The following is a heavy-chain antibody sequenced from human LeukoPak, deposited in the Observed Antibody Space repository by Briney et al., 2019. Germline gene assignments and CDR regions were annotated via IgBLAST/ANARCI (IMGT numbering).Heavy chain of an antibody. J-gene: IGHJ4*02. CDR2: ISGSSNYI. CDR3: AREPSGWYVDY. Sequence: GGSLRLSCAASGFTFSSYAMSWVRQAPGKGLEWVSYISGSSNYIHYADSVRGRFTIFRDNAKTSVYLQMNSLRAEDTAVYYCAREPSGWYVDYWAREPWSPSPQ. CDR1: GFTFSSYA. V-gene: IGHV3-21*01. D-gene: IGHD6-19*01.